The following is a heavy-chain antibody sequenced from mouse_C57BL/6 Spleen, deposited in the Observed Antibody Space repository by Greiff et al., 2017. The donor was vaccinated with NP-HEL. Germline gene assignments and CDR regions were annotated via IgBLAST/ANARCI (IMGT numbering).Heavy chain of an antibody. CDR3: ARSLITTVVVGGDY. CDR1: GYTFTSYW. Sequence: QVQLQQPGAELVKPGASVKLSCKASGYTFTSYWMQWVKQRPGQGLEWIGEIDPSDSYTNYNQKFKGKATLTVDTSSSTAYMQLSSLTSEDSAVYYCARSLITTVVVGGDYWGQGTTLTVSS. V-gene: IGHV1-50*01. J-gene: IGHJ2*01. CDR2: IDPSDSYT. D-gene: IGHD1-1*01.